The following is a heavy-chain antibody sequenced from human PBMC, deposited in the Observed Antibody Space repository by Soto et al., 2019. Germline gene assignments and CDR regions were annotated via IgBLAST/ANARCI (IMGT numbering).Heavy chain of an antibody. D-gene: IGHD3-22*01. CDR1: GYTFTSYC. V-gene: IGHV1-18*01. J-gene: IGHJ5*02. Sequence: ASVKVSCKASGYTFTSYCISWVRQAPGQGLEWMGWISAYNGNTNYAQKLQGRVTMTTDTSTSTAYMELRSLRSDDTAVYYCARSYYYDSSGYYLPWGQGTLVTVSS. CDR3: ARSYYYDSSGYYLP. CDR2: ISAYNGNT.